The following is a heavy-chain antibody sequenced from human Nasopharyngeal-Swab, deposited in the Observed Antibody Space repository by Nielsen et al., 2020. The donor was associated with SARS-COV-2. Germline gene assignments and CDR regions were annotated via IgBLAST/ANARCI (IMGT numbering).Heavy chain of an antibody. CDR3: ARHDFWSGYASYYGMDV. J-gene: IGHJ6*02. D-gene: IGHD3-3*01. Sequence: GGSLRLSCAASGFTFSDYYMSWIRQAPGKGLEWVSYISSSGSTIYYADSVKGRFTIPRDNAKNSLYLQMNSLRAEDTAVYYCARHDFWSGYASYYGMDVWGQGTTVTVSS. V-gene: IGHV3-11*01. CDR2: ISSSGSTI. CDR1: GFTFSDYY.